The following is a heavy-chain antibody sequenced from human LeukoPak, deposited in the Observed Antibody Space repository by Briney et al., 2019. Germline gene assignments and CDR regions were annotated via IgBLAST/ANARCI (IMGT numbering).Heavy chain of an antibody. D-gene: IGHD6-19*01. CDR1: GGSISSSY. V-gene: IGHV4-4*07. CDR2: TYTSGST. CDR3: ARGAINMAGVPFDN. J-gene: IGHJ4*02. Sequence: SETLSLTCTVSGGSISSSYWSWIRQPAGKGLECIGRTYTSGSTNYNPSLKSRVTMSIDTSKNQFSLNLSSVTAADTAVYYCARGAINMAGVPFDNWGQGTLVTVSS.